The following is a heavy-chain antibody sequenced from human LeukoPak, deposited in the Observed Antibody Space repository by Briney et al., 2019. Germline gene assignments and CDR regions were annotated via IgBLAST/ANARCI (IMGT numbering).Heavy chain of an antibody. Sequence: GGSLRLSCAASGFTFSSYAMHWVRQAPGKGLEWAAVISYDGSNKYYADSVKGRFTISRDNSKNTLYLQMNSLRAEDTAVYYCARTRVTTGHYYYGMDVWGQGTTVTVSS. J-gene: IGHJ6*02. CDR3: ARTRVTTGHYYYGMDV. D-gene: IGHD4-17*01. CDR2: ISYDGSNK. V-gene: IGHV3-30-3*01. CDR1: GFTFSSYA.